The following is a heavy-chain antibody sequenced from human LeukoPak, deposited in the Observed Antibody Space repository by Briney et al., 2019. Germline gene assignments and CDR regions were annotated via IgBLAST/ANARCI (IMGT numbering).Heavy chain of an antibody. V-gene: IGHV3-21*01. CDR2: ISSSSSYI. Sequence: GGSLRLSCAASGFTFSSYSMNWVRQAPGKGLEWVSSISSSSSYIYYADSVKGRFTISRDNAKNSLYLQMNSLRAEDTAVYYCATDGGDYLYYFDYWGQGTLVTVSS. D-gene: IGHD4-17*01. J-gene: IGHJ4*02. CDR3: ATDGGDYLYYFDY. CDR1: GFTFSSYS.